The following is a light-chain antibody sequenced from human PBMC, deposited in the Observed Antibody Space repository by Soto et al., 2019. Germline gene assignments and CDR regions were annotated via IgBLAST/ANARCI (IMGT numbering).Light chain of an antibody. J-gene: IGLJ3*02. Sequence: QSVLTQPPSASGTPGQRVTISCSGSRSNIGSNAVSWYQQLPGTAPKLLIYNDNQRPSGVPDRFSASKSGTSASLAISGLQSDDEADYYCAAWDDSLNAQGVFGGGTKLTVL. V-gene: IGLV1-44*01. CDR2: NDN. CDR1: RSNIGSNA. CDR3: AAWDDSLNAQGV.